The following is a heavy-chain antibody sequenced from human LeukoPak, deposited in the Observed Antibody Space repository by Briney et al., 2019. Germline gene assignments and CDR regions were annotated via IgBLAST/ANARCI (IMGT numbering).Heavy chain of an antibody. Sequence: ASVKVSCKASGYTFTGYYMHWVRHAPGQGLEWMGWFNPNSGGTNYAQKFQGRVTMTRDTSISTAYMELSRLRSDDTAVYYCARESSAELLRNWYFDLWGRGTLVTVSS. CDR1: GYTFTGYY. V-gene: IGHV1-2*02. J-gene: IGHJ2*01. CDR3: ARESSAELLRNWYFDL. CDR2: FNPNSGGT. D-gene: IGHD2-15*01.